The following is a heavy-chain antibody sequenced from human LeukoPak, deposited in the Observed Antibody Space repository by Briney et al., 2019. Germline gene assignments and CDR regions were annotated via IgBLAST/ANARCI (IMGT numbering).Heavy chain of an antibody. D-gene: IGHD3-10*01. V-gene: IGHV5-51*01. CDR1: GYTFTTYW. CDR3: ARHHGSGSNYPYLIDY. Sequence: GESLKISSKGSGYTFTTYWIGWVRPMPGKGLEWMGIIYPGDSDTRYSPSFQGQSTISADKSISTAYLLWSSLKASDTAMYYWARHHGSGSNYPYLIDYWGQGTLVTVSS. J-gene: IGHJ4*02. CDR2: IYPGDSDT.